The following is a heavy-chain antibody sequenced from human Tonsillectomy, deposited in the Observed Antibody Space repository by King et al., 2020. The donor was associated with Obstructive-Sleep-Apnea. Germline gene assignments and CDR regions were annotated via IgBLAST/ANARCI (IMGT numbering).Heavy chain of an antibody. D-gene: IGHD6-19*01. Sequence: VQLVESGAEVKKPGASVKVSCKASGYTFTSYGISWVRQAPGQGLEWMGWISTYNGNTNYAQKFQGRVTMTTDTSTSTAYMELSSLRSDDTAVYYCARDPESGRAVAGRYYYYYGLDVWGQGTTVTVSS. J-gene: IGHJ6*02. V-gene: IGHV1-18*01. CDR1: GYTFTSYG. CDR2: ISTYNGNT. CDR3: ARDPESGRAVAGRYYYYYGLDV.